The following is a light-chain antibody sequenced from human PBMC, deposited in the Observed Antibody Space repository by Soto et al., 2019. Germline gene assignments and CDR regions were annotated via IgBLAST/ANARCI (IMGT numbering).Light chain of an antibody. CDR1: QSVSTH. J-gene: IGKJ4*01. V-gene: IGKV3-15*01. CDR2: AAS. CDR3: QEYDNWPPGT. Sequence: EVPMTQSPATLSVSPGERATLSCRASQSVSTHLAWYQQRPGQAPRLLIYAASTRATGIPARFSGSGSGTEFNLAISSLQSEDCGVYYCQEYDNWPPGTFGGGTKLEIK.